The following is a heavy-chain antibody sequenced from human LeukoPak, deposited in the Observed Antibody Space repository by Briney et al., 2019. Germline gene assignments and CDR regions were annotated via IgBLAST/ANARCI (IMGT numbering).Heavy chain of an antibody. CDR3: ARDEQGSGWFGAFDI. CDR1: GFTFSSYA. J-gene: IGHJ3*02. CDR2: ISYDESNK. V-gene: IGHV3-30*04. D-gene: IGHD6-19*01. Sequence: GRSLRLSCAASGFTFSSYAMHWVRQAPGKGLEWVAVISYDESNKYYADSVKGRFTISRDNSKNTLYLQMNSLRAEDTAVYYCARDEQGSGWFGAFDIWGQGTMVTVSS.